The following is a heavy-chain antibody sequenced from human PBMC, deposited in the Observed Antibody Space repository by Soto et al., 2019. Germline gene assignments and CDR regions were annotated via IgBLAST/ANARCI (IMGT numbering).Heavy chain of an antibody. D-gene: IGHD3-10*01. CDR1: GFTFSSYD. CDR2: IGTAGDT. J-gene: IGHJ6*02. CDR3: ARDRRGYGSGSYKPSYYGMDV. V-gene: IGHV3-13*01. Sequence: PGGSVRLSCAASGFTFSSYDMHWVRQATGKGLEWVSAIGTAGDTYYPGSVKGRFTISRENAKNSLYLQMNSLRAGDTAVYYCARDRRGYGSGSYKPSYYGMDVSGQGPTVTVSS.